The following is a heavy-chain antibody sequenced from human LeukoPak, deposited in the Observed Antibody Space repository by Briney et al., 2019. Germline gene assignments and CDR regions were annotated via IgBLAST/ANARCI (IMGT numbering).Heavy chain of an antibody. CDR2: ISGSGGST. V-gene: IGHV3-23*01. Sequence: GGSLRLSCAASGFTFSSYAMSWVRQAPGKGLEWVSAISGSGGSTYYADSVKGRFTISRDNSKNTLYLQMNSLRAEDTAVYYCANANYGSGTTGYMDVWGKGTTVTVSS. J-gene: IGHJ6*03. D-gene: IGHD3-10*01. CDR3: ANANYGSGTTGYMDV. CDR1: GFTFSSYA.